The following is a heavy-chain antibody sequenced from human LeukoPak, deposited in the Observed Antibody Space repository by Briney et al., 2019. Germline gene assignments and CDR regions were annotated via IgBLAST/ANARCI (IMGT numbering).Heavy chain of an antibody. V-gene: IGHV3-48*02. Sequence: GGSLRLSCAASGLTFSSSNMHWVRQAPGKGLEWVSFISGSSTATQYADSVKGRFTISRDIGRKSLYLQMNSLRDEDTAVYYCARGGGRSYSDAFVIWGQGTVVTVSS. CDR1: GLTFSSSN. J-gene: IGHJ3*02. D-gene: IGHD1-26*01. CDR3: ARGGGRSYSDAFVI. CDR2: ISGSSTAT.